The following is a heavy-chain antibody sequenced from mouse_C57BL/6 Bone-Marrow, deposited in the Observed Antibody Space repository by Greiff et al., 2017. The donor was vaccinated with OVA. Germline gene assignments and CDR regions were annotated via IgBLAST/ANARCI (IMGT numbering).Heavy chain of an antibody. CDR1: GYTFTGYW. V-gene: IGHV1-9*01. D-gene: IGHD1-1*01. J-gene: IGHJ4*01. Sequence: VQLQQSGAELMKPGASVKLSCKATGYTFTGYWIEWVKQRPGHGLEWIGEILPGSGSTNYNEKFKGKATFTADTSSNTAYMQLSSLTTEDSAIYYCARGLPITTVVAPYAMDYWGQGTSVTVSS. CDR3: ARGLPITTVVAPYAMDY. CDR2: ILPGSGST.